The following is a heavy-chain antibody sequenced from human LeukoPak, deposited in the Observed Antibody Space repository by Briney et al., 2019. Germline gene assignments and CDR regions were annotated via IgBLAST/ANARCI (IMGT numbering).Heavy chain of an antibody. J-gene: IGHJ4*02. V-gene: IGHV5-51*01. D-gene: IGHD1-26*01. Sequence: PGESLKIPCKGSGYIFTSYWIGWVRQMPGKGLEWMGIIYPGDSDTRYSPSFQGQVTISADKSISTAYLQWSSLKASDTAMYYCARQGYSGSYPYGEWGQGTLVTVSS. CDR2: IYPGDSDT. CDR3: ARQGYSGSYPYGE. CDR1: GYIFTSYW.